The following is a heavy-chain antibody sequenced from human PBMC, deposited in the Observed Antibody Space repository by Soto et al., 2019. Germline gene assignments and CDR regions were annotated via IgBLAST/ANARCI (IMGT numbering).Heavy chain of an antibody. D-gene: IGHD5-12*01. V-gene: IGHV1-3*01. CDR1: GYTFTSYA. CDR2: INAGNGNT. J-gene: IGHJ6*02. Sequence: ASVKVSCKASGYTFTSYAMHWVRQAPGQRLEWMGWINAGNGNTEYSQKFQGRVTITRDTSASTAYMELSSLRSEDTAVYYCARDQVEMATTDYYYGMDVWGQGTTVTVSS. CDR3: ARDQVEMATTDYYYGMDV.